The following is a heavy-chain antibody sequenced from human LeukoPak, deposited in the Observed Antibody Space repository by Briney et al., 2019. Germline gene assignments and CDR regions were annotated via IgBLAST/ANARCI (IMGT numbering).Heavy chain of an antibody. V-gene: IGHV1-18*01. CDR3: AREGRDSSGYYCYYYGMDV. J-gene: IGHJ6*02. CDR1: GYTFTSYG. CDR2: ISAYNGNT. Sequence: ASVKVSCKASGYTFTSYGISWVRQAPGQGVEWMGWISAYNGNTNYAQKLQGRVTMTTDTSTSTAYMELRSLRSDDTAVYYCAREGRDSSGYYCYYYGMDVWGQGTTVTVSS. D-gene: IGHD3-22*01.